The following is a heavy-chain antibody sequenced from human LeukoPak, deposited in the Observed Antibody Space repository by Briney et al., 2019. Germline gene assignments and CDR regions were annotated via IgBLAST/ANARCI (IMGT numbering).Heavy chain of an antibody. CDR1: GGTFSSYA. D-gene: IGHD3-22*01. CDR3: AVGLXYYDSSGYWFDY. V-gene: IGHV1-69*05. Sequence: GASVKVSCKASGGTFSSYAISWVRQAPGQGLEWMGGIIPIFGTANYAQKFQGRVTITTDESTSTAYMELSSLRSEDTAVYYCAVGLXYYDSSGYWFDYWGQGTLVTVSS. CDR2: IIPIFGTA. J-gene: IGHJ4*02.